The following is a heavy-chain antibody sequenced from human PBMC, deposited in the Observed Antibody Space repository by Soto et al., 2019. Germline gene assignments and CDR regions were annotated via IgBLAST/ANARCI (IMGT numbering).Heavy chain of an antibody. Sequence: EVRLVESGGALTQPGGSLRLSCAASGFTFSSYAMSWVRQAPNKGLEWVSTISGSGGTTYYADSAKGRFTISRDNSRNTLHLQMNSLRVEDTAVYYCAKTLLSTSWYGLHDYVSQGTLVTVSS. CDR2: ISGSGGTT. CDR3: AKTLLSTSWYGLHDY. J-gene: IGHJ4*02. D-gene: IGHD6-13*01. CDR1: GFTFSSYA. V-gene: IGHV3-23*04.